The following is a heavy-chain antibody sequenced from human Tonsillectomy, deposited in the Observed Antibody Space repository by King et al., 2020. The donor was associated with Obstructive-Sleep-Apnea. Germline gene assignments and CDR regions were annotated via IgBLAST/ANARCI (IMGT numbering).Heavy chain of an antibody. J-gene: IGHJ4*02. V-gene: IGHV4-31*03. CDR3: ARAGSHRPFGY. Sequence: VQLQESGPGLVKPSQTLSLTCTVSGGPISSGGYYWSWIRQHPGKGLEWIGYIYYSGSTYYNPPLKSRVTVSVDTSKNEFSLKLSSVTAADTAVYYCARAGSHRPFGYWGQGTLVTVSS. CDR2: IYYSGST. D-gene: IGHD3-10*01. CDR1: GGPISSGGYY.